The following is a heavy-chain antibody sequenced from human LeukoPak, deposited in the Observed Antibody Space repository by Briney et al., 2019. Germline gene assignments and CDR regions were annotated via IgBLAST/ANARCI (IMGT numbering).Heavy chain of an antibody. J-gene: IGHJ4*02. CDR3: AKASSNWGKFYLDY. D-gene: IGHD7-27*01. CDR2: ISSSGSTI. Sequence: GGSLRLSCAASGFTFSDYYMSWIRQAPGKGLEWVSYISSSGSTIYYADSVKGRFTISRDTSKNTLYVQMNSLRAEDTAIYYCAKASSNWGKFYLDYWGQGTVVTVSS. V-gene: IGHV3-11*01. CDR1: GFTFSDYY.